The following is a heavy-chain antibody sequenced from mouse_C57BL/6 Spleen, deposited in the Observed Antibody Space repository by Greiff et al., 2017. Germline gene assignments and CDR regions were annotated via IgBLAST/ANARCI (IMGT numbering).Heavy chain of an antibody. Sequence: QVQLQQPGAELVKPGASVKMSCKASGYTFTSYWITWVKQRPGQGLAWIGDIYPGSGSTNYNEKFKSKATLTVDTSSSTAYMQLSSLTSEDSAVYYCARRWSNSAMDYWGQGTSVTVSS. V-gene: IGHV1-55*01. CDR2: IYPGSGST. CDR1: GYTFTSYW. D-gene: IGHD2-5*01. J-gene: IGHJ4*01. CDR3: ARRWSNSAMDY.